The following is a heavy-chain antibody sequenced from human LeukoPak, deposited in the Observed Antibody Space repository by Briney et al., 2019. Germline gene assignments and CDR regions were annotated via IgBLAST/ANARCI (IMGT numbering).Heavy chain of an antibody. D-gene: IGHD3-10*01. CDR1: GFIFRRFA. J-gene: IGHJ6*04. Sequence: GGSLRPSCAASGFIFRRFAMLWVRQAPGKRVVGGSYILSSSGNIYYAHSVEGRFTISRDNAKNSVYLEMNSLRAEDTAVYYRGSVTVMWCGGPGYRDGGGKGTTVTVST. V-gene: IGHV3-48*01. CDR3: GSVTVMWCGGPGYRDG. CDR2: ILSSSGNI.